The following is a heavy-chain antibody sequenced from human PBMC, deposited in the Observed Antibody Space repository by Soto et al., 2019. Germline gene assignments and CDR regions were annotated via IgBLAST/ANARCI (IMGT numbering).Heavy chain of an antibody. J-gene: IGHJ5*02. CDR2: IYLGDSDT. D-gene: IGHD2-2*01. V-gene: IGHV5-51*01. CDR1: RYSFTNYW. Sequence: GEAPKISCKDSRYSFTNYWIVWVRQMPGKGLEWMGTIYLGDSDTRYSPSFQGQVTISADKSITTAYLQWSSLQASDTAMYYCARLETTYCTSSSCYAPWSWGQGTLVTVSS. CDR3: ARLETTYCTSSSCYAPWS.